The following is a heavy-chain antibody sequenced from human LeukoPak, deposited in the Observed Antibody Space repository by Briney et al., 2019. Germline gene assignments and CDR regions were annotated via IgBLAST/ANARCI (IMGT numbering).Heavy chain of an antibody. Sequence: GGSLRLSCAASGFTFSSYGMHWVRQVPGKGLEWVAVIRYDGSNKYYADSVKGRFTISRDNSKNTLYLQMNSLRAEDTAVYYCARVGSSSWYGDYWGQGALVTVSS. CDR1: GFTFSSYG. V-gene: IGHV3-33*01. J-gene: IGHJ4*02. CDR2: IRYDGSNK. CDR3: ARVGSSSWYGDY. D-gene: IGHD6-13*01.